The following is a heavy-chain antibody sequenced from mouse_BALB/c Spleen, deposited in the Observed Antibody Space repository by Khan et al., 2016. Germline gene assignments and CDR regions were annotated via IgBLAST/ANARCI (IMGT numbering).Heavy chain of an antibody. D-gene: IGHD1-1*01. Sequence: VQLKQSGPELVKPGASVKISCKASGYSFTGYFMNWVKQSHGKSLEWIGRINPYNGDTVYNQKFKGKATLTADKSSSTAHMELMSLTSEDSAVYYCGREDNYGNWFFDVWGAGTTVTVSS. J-gene: IGHJ1*01. CDR3: GREDNYGNWFFDV. CDR1: GYSFTGYF. CDR2: INPYNGDT. V-gene: IGHV1-37*01.